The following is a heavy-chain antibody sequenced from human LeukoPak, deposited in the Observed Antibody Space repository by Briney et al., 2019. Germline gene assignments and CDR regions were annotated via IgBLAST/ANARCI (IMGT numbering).Heavy chain of an antibody. CDR3: ARDLKRITMVRGVIINNWFDP. J-gene: IGHJ5*02. V-gene: IGHV3-7*03. CDR2: IKQDGSEK. CDR1: GFTVSSNY. Sequence: PGGSLRLSCAASGFTVSSNYMSWVRQAPGKGLEWVAIIKQDGSEKYYVDSVKGRFTISRDNAKNSLYLQMNSLRAEDTAVYYCARDLKRITMVRGVIINNWFDPWGQGTLVTVSS. D-gene: IGHD3-10*01.